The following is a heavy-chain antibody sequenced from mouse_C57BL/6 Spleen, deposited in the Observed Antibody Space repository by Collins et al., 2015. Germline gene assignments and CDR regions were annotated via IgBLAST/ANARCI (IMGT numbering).Heavy chain of an antibody. J-gene: IGHJ3*01. V-gene: IGHV5-12*02. CDR2: ISNGGGST. Sequence: PGGSLKLSCATSGFTFSDYYMYWVRQTPEKRLEWVAYISNGGGSTYYPDTVKGRFTISRDNAKNTLYLQMSRLKSEDTAMYYCARGRGFAYWGQGTLVTVSA. CDR3: ARGRGFAY. CDR1: GFTFSDYY.